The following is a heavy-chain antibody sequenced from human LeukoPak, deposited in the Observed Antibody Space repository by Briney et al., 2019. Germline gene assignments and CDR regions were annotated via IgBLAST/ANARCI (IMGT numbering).Heavy chain of an antibody. Sequence: ASVKVSCKASGYTFTSYYMHWVRQAPGQGLEWMGIINPSGGSTSYAQKFQGRVTMTRDTSTSTVYMELSSLRSEDTAVYYCARGSTYTIFGFYYFDYWGQGTLVTVSS. J-gene: IGHJ4*02. D-gene: IGHD3-3*01. CDR2: INPSGGST. V-gene: IGHV1-46*01. CDR3: ARGSTYTIFGFYYFDY. CDR1: GYTFTSYY.